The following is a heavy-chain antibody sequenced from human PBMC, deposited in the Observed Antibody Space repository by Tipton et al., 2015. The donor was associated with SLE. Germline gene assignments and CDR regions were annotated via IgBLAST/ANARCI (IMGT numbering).Heavy chain of an antibody. Sequence: TLSLTCTVSGGSISSYYWSWIRQPAGGGLEWIGRIYNSGSTNYNPSLMSRVTMSVDTSKNQFSLKLSSMTAADTAVYYCAGHERWPHFDYWGQGTLVTVSS. CDR1: GGSISSYY. CDR2: IYNSGST. J-gene: IGHJ4*02. V-gene: IGHV4-4*07. D-gene: IGHD6-19*01. CDR3: AGHERWPHFDY.